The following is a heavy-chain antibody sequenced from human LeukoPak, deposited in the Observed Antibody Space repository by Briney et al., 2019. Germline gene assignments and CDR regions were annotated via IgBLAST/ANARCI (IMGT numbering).Heavy chain of an antibody. J-gene: IGHJ4*02. D-gene: IGHD3-22*01. V-gene: IGHV3-23*01. CDR1: GFTFSSYA. Sequence: GGSLRLSCAASGFTFSSYAMSWVSQAPGKGLEWVSAISGSGGSTYYADSVKGRFTISRDNSKNTLYLQMNSLRAEDTAVYYCAKPGNYDSSGYYYVFDYWGQGTLVTVSS. CDR2: ISGSGGST. CDR3: AKPGNYDSSGYYYVFDY.